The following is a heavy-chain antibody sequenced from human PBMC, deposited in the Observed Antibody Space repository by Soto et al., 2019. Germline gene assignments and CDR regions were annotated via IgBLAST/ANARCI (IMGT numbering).Heavy chain of an antibody. D-gene: IGHD1-20*01. CDR2: ISYDGSNK. V-gene: IGHV3-30-3*01. CDR1: GFTFSSYA. CDR3: ARDRVTAPTKYYDYYGMDV. Sequence: PGGSLRLSCAASGFTFSSYAMHWVRQAPGKGLEWVAVISYDGSNKYYADSVKGRFTISRDNSKNTLYLQMNSLRAEDTAVYYCARDRVTAPTKYYDYYGMDVWGQGTTVTVSS. J-gene: IGHJ6*02.